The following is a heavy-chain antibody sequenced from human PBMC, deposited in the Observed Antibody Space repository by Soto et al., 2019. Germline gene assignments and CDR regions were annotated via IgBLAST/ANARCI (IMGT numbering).Heavy chain of an antibody. D-gene: IGHD1-20*01. CDR1: GFSFSNAW. V-gene: IGHV3-15*07. Sequence: EVQLVESGGGLVKPGGSLRLSCAASGFSFSNAWMNWVRQAPGKGLEWVGRIKSKTDGGTTDYAAPVKGRFTISRDDSKNTPYLQMNSLKPDDTAVYYCTPDSRPYNWADDFDSLGQGTLVTVSS. CDR3: TPDSRPYNWADDFDS. J-gene: IGHJ4*01. CDR2: IKSKTDGGTT.